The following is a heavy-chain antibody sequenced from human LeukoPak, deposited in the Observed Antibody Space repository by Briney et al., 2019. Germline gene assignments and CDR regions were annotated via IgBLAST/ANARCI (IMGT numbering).Heavy chain of an antibody. J-gene: IGHJ4*02. D-gene: IGHD4-17*01. CDR2: IYYSGST. V-gene: IGHV4-59*01. Sequence: SETLSLTCTVSGGSISSSYWSWIRQPPGKGLEWIGYIYYSGSTNYNPSLKSRVTISLDTSKNQFSLKLNSVTAADTAVYYCARLFHDYGDLLVDYWGQGTLVTVSS. CDR1: GGSISSSY. CDR3: ARLFHDYGDLLVDY.